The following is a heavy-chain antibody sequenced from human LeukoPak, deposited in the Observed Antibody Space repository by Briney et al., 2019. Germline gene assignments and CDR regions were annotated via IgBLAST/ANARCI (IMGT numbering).Heavy chain of an antibody. D-gene: IGHD3-10*01. CDR1: GFTFSNYW. CDR3: AKGVRITMVRGAFDI. CDR2: IKQDGSDK. Sequence: GGSLRLSCAASGFTFSNYWMSWVRQAPGKGLEWVANIKQDGSDKNYVDSVKGRFTISRDNAKNSLYLQMNSLRAEDTALYYCAKGVRITMVRGAFDIWGQGTMVTVSS. J-gene: IGHJ3*02. V-gene: IGHV3-7*03.